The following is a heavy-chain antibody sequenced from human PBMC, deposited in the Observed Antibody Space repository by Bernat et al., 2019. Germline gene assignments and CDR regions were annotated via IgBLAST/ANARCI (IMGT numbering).Heavy chain of an antibody. CDR3: ARIGTNGYYDY. D-gene: IGHD2-8*01. Sequence: EVQLVESGEGLVQPGGSLRLSCAASGFTLSDYSMHWVRQAPGKGLEYVSAISGGGGRTYYADSVKGRFNISRDISKNTLYLEMGSLSAEDMAVYYCARIGTNGYYDYWGQGALVTVSS. J-gene: IGHJ4*01. CDR2: ISGGGGRT. CDR1: GFTLSDYS. V-gene: IGHV3-64*02.